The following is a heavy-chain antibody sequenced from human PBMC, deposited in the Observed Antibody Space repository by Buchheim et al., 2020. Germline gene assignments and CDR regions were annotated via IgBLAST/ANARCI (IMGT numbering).Heavy chain of an antibody. CDR2: IIPFFGTS. D-gene: IGHD4-17*01. V-gene: IGHV1-69*01. CDR3: ARGLLDGDYVQYFDYYYGMDV. CDR1: GGTFSSSA. J-gene: IGHJ6*02. Sequence: QVQLVQSGAEVKKPGSSVKVSCKASGGTFSSSAISWVRQAPGQGLEWMGGIIPFFGTSNYAQRFQGRVTITADESTSTAYMELSSLKSEDTAVYYCARGLLDGDYVQYFDYYYGMDVWGQGTT.